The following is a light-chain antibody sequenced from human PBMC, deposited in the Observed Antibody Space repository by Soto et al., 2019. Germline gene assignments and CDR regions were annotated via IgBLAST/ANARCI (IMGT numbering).Light chain of an antibody. J-gene: IGLJ3*02. Sequence: QSVLTQPPSVSGALGQRVTISCTGRSSNIGAGYDVHWYQQLPGTAPKLLIYRNINRPSGVPDRFSGSQSGTSASLAITGLQAEDEADYFCQSYGSSLSGVVFGGGTKLTVL. CDR2: RNI. CDR1: SSNIGAGYD. CDR3: QSYGSSLSGVV. V-gene: IGLV1-40*01.